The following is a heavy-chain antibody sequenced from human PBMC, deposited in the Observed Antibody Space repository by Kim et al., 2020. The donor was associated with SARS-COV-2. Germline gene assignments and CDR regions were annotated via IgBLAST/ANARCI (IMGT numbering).Heavy chain of an antibody. D-gene: IGHD3-3*01. V-gene: IGHV3-30*01. CDR3: ARETYYDFWSDHWFDP. Sequence: SVKGRFTISRDNSKNTLYLQMNSLRAEDTAVYYCARETYYDFWSDHWFDPWGQGTLVTVSS. J-gene: IGHJ5*02.